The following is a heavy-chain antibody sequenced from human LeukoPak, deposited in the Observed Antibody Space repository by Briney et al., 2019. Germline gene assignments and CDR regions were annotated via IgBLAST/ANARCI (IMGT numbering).Heavy chain of an antibody. CDR1: GDSISSGFY. Sequence: AETLSLTCTVSGDSISSGFYWAWIRQSPQRGLEWLGTIHHTGAPYYHPSLESRVTMSLDTSRNQFSLNLTSLTAADTAVYFCARSYGSGSYAYWGQGLLVTVSS. CDR2: IHHTGAP. D-gene: IGHD3-10*01. V-gene: IGHV4-38-2*02. CDR3: ARSYGSGSYAY. J-gene: IGHJ4*02.